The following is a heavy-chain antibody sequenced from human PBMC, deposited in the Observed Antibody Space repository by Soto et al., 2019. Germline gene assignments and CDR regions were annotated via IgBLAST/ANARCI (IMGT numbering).Heavy chain of an antibody. J-gene: IGHJ5*02. CDR3: TTLRIDT. CDR2: VNPNTGLT. CDR1: GYTFTAFY. V-gene: IGHV1-2*02. Sequence: GASVKVSCKASGYTFTAFYMHWVRQAPGQGLEWMGWVNPNTGLTKYAQRFRDRVTMIRDTSINTAYMELSGLTSDDTAVYYCTTLRIDTWGQGTLVTVSS.